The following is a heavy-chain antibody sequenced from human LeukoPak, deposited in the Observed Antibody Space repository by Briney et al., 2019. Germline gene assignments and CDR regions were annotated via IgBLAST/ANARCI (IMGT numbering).Heavy chain of an antibody. D-gene: IGHD1-26*01. CDR3: ARDSVGATTGTLDY. Sequence: PGRSLRLSCAASGFTFDDYAMHWVRQAPGKGLEWVSGISWNSGSIGYADSVKGRFTISRDNAKNSLYLQMNSLRAEDTAVYYCARDSVGATTGTLDYWGQGTLVTVSS. CDR2: ISWNSGSI. J-gene: IGHJ4*02. V-gene: IGHV3-9*01. CDR1: GFTFDDYA.